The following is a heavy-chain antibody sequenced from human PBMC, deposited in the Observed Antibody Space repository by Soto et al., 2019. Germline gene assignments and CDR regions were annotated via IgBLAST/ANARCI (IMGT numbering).Heavy chain of an antibody. Sequence: GESLRLSCAASGFPFSSYAMSWVRQAPGKGLEWVSYITDSSDTVHYADSVRGRFTISRDNAESSLYLQMNSLRDEDTAVYVCARYFGLGYYLDDWGRGTLVTGPS. J-gene: IGHJ4*02. CDR2: ITDSSDTV. CDR3: ARYFGLGYYLDD. CDR1: GFPFSSYA. V-gene: IGHV3-48*02. D-gene: IGHD3-9*01.